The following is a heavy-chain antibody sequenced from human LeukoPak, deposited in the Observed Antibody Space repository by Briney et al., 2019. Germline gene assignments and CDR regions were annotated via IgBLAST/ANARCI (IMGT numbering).Heavy chain of an antibody. Sequence: KPGVSLRLSCAASTFTFSDYYISWIRQAPGKGLECVSYISSSSTYTNYADSVKGRFTISRDNAKKSLYLQMNSLRAEDTAVYYCAASPGGYYDSSGYSVPYYFDSWGQGALVIVSS. J-gene: IGHJ4*02. D-gene: IGHD3-22*01. CDR2: ISSSSTYT. CDR3: AASPGGYYDSSGYSVPYYFDS. V-gene: IGHV3-11*06. CDR1: TFTFSDYY.